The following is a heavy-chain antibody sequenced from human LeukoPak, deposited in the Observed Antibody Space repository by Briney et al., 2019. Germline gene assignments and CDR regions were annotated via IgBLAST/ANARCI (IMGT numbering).Heavy chain of an antibody. CDR1: GFTFSNAW. J-gene: IGHJ3*02. Sequence: GGSLRLSCAASGFTFSNAWMSWVRQAPGKGLEWVGRIKSKTDGGTTDYAAPVKGRFTISRDDSKNTLYLQMNSLKTEDTAVYYCTAGLYPDAFDIWGQGTMVTVSS. CDR3: TAGLYPDAFDI. V-gene: IGHV3-15*01. CDR2: IKSKTDGGTT. D-gene: IGHD2-2*02.